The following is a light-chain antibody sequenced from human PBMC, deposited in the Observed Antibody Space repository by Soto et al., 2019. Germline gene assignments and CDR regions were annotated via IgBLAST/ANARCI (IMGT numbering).Light chain of an antibody. CDR1: QTISSY. CDR3: QQTYITPFT. J-gene: IGKJ3*01. CDR2: AAS. V-gene: IGKV1-39*01. Sequence: DIQMTQSPSSLSASVGDRVTITCRASQTISSYLNWYQQKPGKAPKLLIYAASSLQSGVPSRFSGSGSGTDFILTISSLQPEDFATYHCQQTYITPFTFGPGTKVDIK.